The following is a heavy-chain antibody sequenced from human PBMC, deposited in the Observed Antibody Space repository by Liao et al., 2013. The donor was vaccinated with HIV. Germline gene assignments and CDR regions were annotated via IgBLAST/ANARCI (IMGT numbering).Heavy chain of an antibody. Sequence: QVQLQQWGAGLLKPSETLSLTCTVSGGSISSRTYVLGLDPPAPGRAGVDWEYLLVVGAPTTTRPQESSHHITRHVQDQFSLKLSSVTAADTAVYYCARDHDVYRGTFYYYLDVWGKGTTVSVSS. CDR3: ARDHDVYRGTFYYYLDV. D-gene: IGHD2-21*01. CDR2: LLVVGAP. V-gene: IGHV4-39*07. J-gene: IGHJ6*03. CDR1: GGSISSRTYV.